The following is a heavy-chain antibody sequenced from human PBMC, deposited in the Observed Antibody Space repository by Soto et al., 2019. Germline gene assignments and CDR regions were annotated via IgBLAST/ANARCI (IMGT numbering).Heavy chain of an antibody. Sequence: EVQLVESGGGLVQPGGSLRLSCAASGFTFSIYWMHWVRQAPGKGLVWVSRMNMDGSRTSYADFAKGRFTITRDDAKSKVYLQMSILGAEDTAVYYCVRGDGDRYDGQGYLGRHWGQGTLVTVSS. D-gene: IGHD2-21*01. CDR1: GFTFSIYW. CDR3: VRGDGDRYDGQGYLGRH. CDR2: MNMDGSRT. V-gene: IGHV3-74*01. J-gene: IGHJ4*02.